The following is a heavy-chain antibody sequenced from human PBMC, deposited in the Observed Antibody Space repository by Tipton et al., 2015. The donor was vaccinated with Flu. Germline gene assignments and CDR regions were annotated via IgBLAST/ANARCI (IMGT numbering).Heavy chain of an antibody. CDR3: AVPSHYESSGYFYAPPDGFDI. CDR2: INPNTGDT. D-gene: IGHD3-22*01. J-gene: IGHJ3*02. Sequence: QVQLVQSGGEVKKPGASVKVSCKASGYSFTTYGITWVRQAPGQRLEWMGWINPNTGDTNQAQKFQGRLTMTTDTSTTTAYMELRSLSSDDTALYYCAVPSHYESSGYFYAPPDGFDIWGQGTMVTVSS. CDR1: GYSFTTYG. V-gene: IGHV1-18*01.